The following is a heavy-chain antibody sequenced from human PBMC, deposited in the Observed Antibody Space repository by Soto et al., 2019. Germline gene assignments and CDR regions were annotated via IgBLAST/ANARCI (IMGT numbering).Heavy chain of an antibody. J-gene: IGHJ3*01. CDR3: AKGFIVVVTAIRPDDNFDV. CDR2: ISGSGGTT. V-gene: IGHV3-23*01. D-gene: IGHD2-21*02. CDR1: GFTFNTYA. Sequence: GGSLRLSCAASGFTFNTYAMNWVRQAPGKGLERVASISGSGGTTYNADSVKGRFTVSRDTSKNILFLQINSLRAEDTAVYYCAKGFIVVVTAIRPDDNFDVGGQGTMVTVSS.